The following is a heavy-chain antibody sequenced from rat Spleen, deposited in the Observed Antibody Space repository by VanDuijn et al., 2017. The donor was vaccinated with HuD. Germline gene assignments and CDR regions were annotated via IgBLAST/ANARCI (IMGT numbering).Heavy chain of an antibody. CDR3: AITPEGYFEY. Sequence: EVQLVESGGGLVQPGRSLKLSCAASGFTFSNYGMQWIRQTPTKGLQWVAAITPSGLTTHYRDSMKGRFTISRENAKATLYLQMHSLRSEDTATYYCAITPEGYFEYWGQGVMVTVSS. J-gene: IGHJ2*01. V-gene: IGHV5-19*01. CDR1: GFTFSNYG. CDR2: ITPSGLTT. D-gene: IGHD1-11*01.